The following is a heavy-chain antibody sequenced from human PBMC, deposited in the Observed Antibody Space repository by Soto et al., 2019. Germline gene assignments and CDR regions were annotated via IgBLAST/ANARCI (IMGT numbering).Heavy chain of an antibody. D-gene: IGHD3-16*02. CDR2: ISYDGSNK. V-gene: IGHV3-30*18. Sequence: GGSLRLSCAASGFTFSSYGMHWVRQAPGKGLEWVAVISYDGSNKYYADSVKGRFTISRDNSKNTLYLQMNSLRAEDTAVYYCAKDQIDYDYIWGSYRPIDYWGQGTLVTVSS. J-gene: IGHJ4*02. CDR3: AKDQIDYDYIWGSYRPIDY. CDR1: GFTFSSYG.